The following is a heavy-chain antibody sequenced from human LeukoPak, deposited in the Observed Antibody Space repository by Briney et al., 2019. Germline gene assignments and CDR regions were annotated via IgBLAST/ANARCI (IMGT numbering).Heavy chain of an antibody. V-gene: IGHV3-13*01. J-gene: IGHJ3*02. CDR3: ARLYVWGSYRDAFDI. D-gene: IGHD3-16*02. CDR1: GFTFSSYD. Sequence: GGSLRLSCAASGFTFSSYDMHWVRQTTGKGLEWVSAIGTAGDTYYPGSVKGRLTISRENAKNSLYLQMTSLRAGDTAVYYCARLYVWGSYRDAFDIWGQGTMVTVSS. CDR2: IGTAGDT.